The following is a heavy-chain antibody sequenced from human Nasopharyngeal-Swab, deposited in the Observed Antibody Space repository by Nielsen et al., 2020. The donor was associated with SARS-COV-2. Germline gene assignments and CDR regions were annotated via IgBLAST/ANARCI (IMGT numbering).Heavy chain of an antibody. CDR1: GYTFTSYA. CDR3: ARALGALRALDV. J-gene: IGHJ3*01. CDR2: INAGNGNT. D-gene: IGHD1-26*01. V-gene: IGHV1-3*01. Sequence: ASVKVSCKASGYTFTSYAMHWVRQAPGQRLEWMGWINAGNGNTKYSQKLQGRVTMTTDTSTSTAYMELRSLRSDDTAVYYCARALGALRALDVWGQGTMVTVSS.